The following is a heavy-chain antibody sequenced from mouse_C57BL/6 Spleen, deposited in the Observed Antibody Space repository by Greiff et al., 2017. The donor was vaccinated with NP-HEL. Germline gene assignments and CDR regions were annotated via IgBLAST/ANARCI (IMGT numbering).Heavy chain of an antibody. CDR2: IYPGDGDT. CDR3: ARSWTAQATFAY. Sequence: QVQLQQSGPELVKPGASVKISCKASGYAFSSSWMNWVKQRPGKGLEWIGRIYPGDGDTNYNGKFKGKATLTADKSSSTAYMQLSSLTSEDSAVYFCARSWTAQATFAYGGQGTLVTVSA. CDR1: GYAFSSSW. J-gene: IGHJ3*01. D-gene: IGHD3-2*02. V-gene: IGHV1-82*01.